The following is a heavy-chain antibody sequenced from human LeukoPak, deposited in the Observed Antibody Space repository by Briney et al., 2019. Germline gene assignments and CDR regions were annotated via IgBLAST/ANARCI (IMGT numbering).Heavy chain of an antibody. Sequence: TGRSLRLSCAASGFSFSNYEMNWLRQAPGQGLEWVSYITASSTTIYYADAVKGRFTISRDNAKNTLYLQMNGLRGEDTAVYYCAKGPGARGHFNWFDPWGQGTLVTVSS. V-gene: IGHV3-48*03. CDR3: AKGPGARGHFNWFDP. CDR2: ITASSTTI. D-gene: IGHD4/OR15-4a*01. J-gene: IGHJ5*02. CDR1: GFSFSNYE.